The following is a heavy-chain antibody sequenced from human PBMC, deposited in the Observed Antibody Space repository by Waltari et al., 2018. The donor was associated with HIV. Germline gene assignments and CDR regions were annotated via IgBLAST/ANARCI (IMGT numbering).Heavy chain of an antibody. J-gene: IGHJ6*02. CDR2: IYYSGST. CDR3: AKDPLGFGYYGMNV. Sequence: QVQLQESGPGLVKPSQNLSLTCTVSGAPITSGDYAWSWIRQSPGKGLEWIGHIYYSGSTYYNPSLKSRVTISVDTSKNQFSLKLSSVTAADTAVYYCAKDPLGFGYYGMNVWGQGTTVTVSS. CDR1: GAPITSGDYA. V-gene: IGHV4-30-4*01. D-gene: IGHD3-10*01.